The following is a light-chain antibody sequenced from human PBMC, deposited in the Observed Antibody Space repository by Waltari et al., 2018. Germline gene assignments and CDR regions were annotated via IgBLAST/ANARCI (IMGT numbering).Light chain of an antibody. Sequence: DIQMTQSPSSLSASVGDRVTITCRASQSISSYLNWYQQKPGKAPKLLIYGASSLQSGVLARFSGSGSGTDFTLSISSLQPEDFATYFCQQSFSSPWTFGQGTKVEIK. V-gene: IGKV1-39*01. CDR1: QSISSY. CDR2: GAS. J-gene: IGKJ1*01. CDR3: QQSFSSPWT.